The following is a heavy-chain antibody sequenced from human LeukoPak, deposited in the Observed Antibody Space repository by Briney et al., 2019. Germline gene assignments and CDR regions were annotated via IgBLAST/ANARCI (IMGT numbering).Heavy chain of an antibody. J-gene: IGHJ5*02. CDR2: IHRDGSST. D-gene: IGHD4-17*01. V-gene: IGHV3-74*01. CDR3: ARDSTVTTSNWFDP. Sequence: GGSLRLSGAASGFTFSNYWMSWVRQAPGKGLVWVSRIHRDGSSTNYADSVKGRFTISRDNAKNTLYLQMNSLRTDDTAVYYCARDSTVTTSNWFDPWGQGTLVTVSS. CDR1: GFTFSNYW.